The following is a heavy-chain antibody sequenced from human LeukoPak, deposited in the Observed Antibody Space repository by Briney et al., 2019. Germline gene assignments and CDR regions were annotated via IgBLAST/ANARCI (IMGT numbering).Heavy chain of an antibody. CDR2: ISSSGSTI. Sequence: GGSLRLSCAASGFTFSSYEINWVRQAPGKGLEWASYISSSGSTIYYADSVKGRFTISRDNAKNSLYLQMNSLRAEDTAVYYCAREGYCNSSSCYGAGYYYGMDVWGKGTTVTVSS. V-gene: IGHV3-48*03. D-gene: IGHD2-2*01. J-gene: IGHJ6*04. CDR3: AREGYCNSSSCYGAGYYYGMDV. CDR1: GFTFSSYE.